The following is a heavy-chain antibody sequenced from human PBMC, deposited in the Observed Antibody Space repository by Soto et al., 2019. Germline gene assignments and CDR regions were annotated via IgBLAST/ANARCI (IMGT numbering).Heavy chain of an antibody. CDR3: ARGSTTVVTPNWFDP. CDR1: GGSISSSNL. CDR2: IFHSGSA. Sequence: SETLSLTCAVSGGSISSSNLWSWVRQPPGQGLEWIGEIFHSGSANYNPSLKSRVILSVDKSKNQFSLKLSSVTAADTAVYYCARGSTTVVTPNWFDPWGHGTLVTVSS. D-gene: IGHD4-17*01. V-gene: IGHV4-4*02. J-gene: IGHJ5*02.